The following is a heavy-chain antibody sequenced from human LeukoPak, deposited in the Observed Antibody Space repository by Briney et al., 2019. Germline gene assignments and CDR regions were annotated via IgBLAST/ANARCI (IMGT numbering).Heavy chain of an antibody. CDR1: GYTFSDYY. CDR3: ARGYSRIDP. V-gene: IGHV1-8*02. J-gene: IGHJ5*02. Sequence: GASVKVSCKASGYTFSDYYMHWVRQATGQGLEWMGWMNPNSGNTGYAQKFQGRVTMTRNTSISTAYMELSSLRSEDTAVYYCARGYSRIDPWGQGTLVTVSS. CDR2: MNPNSGNT. D-gene: IGHD6-13*01.